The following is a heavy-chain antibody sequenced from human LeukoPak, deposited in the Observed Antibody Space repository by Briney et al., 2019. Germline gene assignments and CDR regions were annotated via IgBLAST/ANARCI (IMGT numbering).Heavy chain of an antibody. Sequence: PGGSLRLSCAASGFTFTNSGMHWVRQAPGRGLEWVAFIQFHGSDIFYADSVEGRFTISRDNSKNTLYLQMNSLRPEDTAVYYCAKGESITSAWFESWGQGTLVTVSS. CDR3: AKGESITSAWFES. D-gene: IGHD5-24*01. CDR1: GFTFTNSG. CDR2: IQFHGSDI. V-gene: IGHV3-30*02. J-gene: IGHJ5*01.